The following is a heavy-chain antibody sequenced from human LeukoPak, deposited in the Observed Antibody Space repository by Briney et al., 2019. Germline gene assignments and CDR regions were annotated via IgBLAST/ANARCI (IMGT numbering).Heavy chain of an antibody. CDR1: GFSFSSYS. J-gene: IGHJ3*02. CDR3: ARRAAAGLGDAFDI. CDR2: ISSSSSYI. V-gene: IGHV3-21*01. Sequence: GGSLRLSCAASGFSFSSYSMNWVRQAPGKGLEWVSYISSSSSYIYYADSVKGRVTISRDNAKNSLFLRMNSLRAEDTAVYYCARRAAAGLGDAFDIWGQGTMVTVSS. D-gene: IGHD6-13*01.